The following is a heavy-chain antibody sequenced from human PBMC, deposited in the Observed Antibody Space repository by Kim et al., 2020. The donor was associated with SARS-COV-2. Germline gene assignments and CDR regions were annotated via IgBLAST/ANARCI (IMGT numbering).Heavy chain of an antibody. J-gene: IGHJ5*02. CDR1: GGSISRSNSH. CDR2: VYYSGST. CDR3: AGLEMTGIGGRGWVDP. V-gene: IGHV4-39*01. D-gene: IGHD1-1*01. Sequence: SETLSLTCTVSGGSISRSNSHWGWIRQPPGKGLEWIGSVYYSGSTFYNPSLKSRVTISVDTSENQLSLKPTSVTAADTAVYYCAGLEMTGIGGRGWVDP.